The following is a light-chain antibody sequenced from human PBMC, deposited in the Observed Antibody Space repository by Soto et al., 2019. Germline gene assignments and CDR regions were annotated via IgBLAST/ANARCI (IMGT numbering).Light chain of an antibody. CDR3: FSYRSNTTHV. Sequence: QSALTQPASVSGSPGQSITISCAGTTSDVGLYNYVSWYKLHPGKAPKVMIYEVTNRPSGVSKRFSGSKSGSTASLTISGLQAEDEADYYCFSYRSNTTHVFGTGTKVTVL. J-gene: IGLJ1*01. CDR1: TSDVGLYNY. CDR2: EVT. V-gene: IGLV2-14*01.